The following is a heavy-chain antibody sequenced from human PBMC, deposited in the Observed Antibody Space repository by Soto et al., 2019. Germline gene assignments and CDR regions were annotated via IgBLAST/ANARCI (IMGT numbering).Heavy chain of an antibody. D-gene: IGHD2-2*01. CDR1: GYSFTKYG. Sequence: QVQLVQSRTEVKKPGASVKVSCKTSGYSFTKYGLHWVRQAPGQRLEWMGWINPGNGDTKYSQKFQGRVTITRDTSATTAYMELSSLRSEDSAVFYCARTDCSSTSCYNYYYYGMDVWGQGTTVTVSS. V-gene: IGHV1-3*01. CDR2: INPGNGDT. J-gene: IGHJ6*02. CDR3: ARTDCSSTSCYNYYYYGMDV.